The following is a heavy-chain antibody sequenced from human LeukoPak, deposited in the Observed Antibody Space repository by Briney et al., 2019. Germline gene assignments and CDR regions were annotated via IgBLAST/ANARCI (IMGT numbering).Heavy chain of an antibody. V-gene: IGHV3-7*01. J-gene: IGHJ3*01. CDR3: ASDPFNIAAHDAFNF. CDR1: GFTFNTYW. Sequence: GGSLRLSCVASGFTFNTYWMSWVRQAPGKGLEWVANINHDGSGKYYVDSVKGRLTISGDNAKNSLYLQMNSLRVEDTAVYYCASDPFNIAAHDAFNFWGQGTAVTVSS. D-gene: IGHD2-21*01. CDR2: INHDGSGK.